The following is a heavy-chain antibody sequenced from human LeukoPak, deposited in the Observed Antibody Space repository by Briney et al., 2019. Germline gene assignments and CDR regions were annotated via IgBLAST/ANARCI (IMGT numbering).Heavy chain of an antibody. V-gene: IGHV3-9*01. Sequence: PGGSLRLSCAASGFTFDDYAMHWVRQAPGKGLEWVSGISWNSGSIGYADSVKGRFTISRDNAKNSLYLQMNSLRAEDTALYYCAKAKGHDYGDYLDYWGQGTLVTVYS. CDR1: GFTFDDYA. D-gene: IGHD4-17*01. CDR3: AKAKGHDYGDYLDY. J-gene: IGHJ4*02. CDR2: ISWNSGSI.